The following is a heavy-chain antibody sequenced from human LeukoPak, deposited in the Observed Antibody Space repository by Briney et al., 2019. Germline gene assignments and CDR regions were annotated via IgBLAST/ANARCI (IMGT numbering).Heavy chain of an antibody. D-gene: IGHD1-26*01. CDR2: ISFDGSNK. CDR3: ARGPGWWDLVY. J-gene: IGHJ4*02. CDR1: GFTFNSYP. Sequence: GGPLRLSCTASGFTFNSYPMHWVRQAPGKGLEWVTVISFDGSNKYYADSVKGRFTISRDNSKSTLYLQMNSLRAEDTAVYYCARGPGWWDLVYWGQGTLVTVSS. V-gene: IGHV3-30*04.